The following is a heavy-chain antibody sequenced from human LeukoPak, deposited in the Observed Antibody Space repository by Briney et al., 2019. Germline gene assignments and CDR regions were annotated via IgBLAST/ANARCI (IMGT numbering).Heavy chain of an antibody. D-gene: IGHD3-10*01. CDR1: GYKFNAYW. J-gene: IGHJ6*02. CDR3: ARGHASGNYYYGMDV. CDR2: IYPDDSDT. Sequence: GESLKISCKGSGYKFNAYWIAWVRQMPGKGLEWMGIIYPDDSDTRYSPSFQGQVTISADKSISTAYLQWSSLKASDTAMYYCARGHASGNYYYGMDVWGQGTTVTVSS. V-gene: IGHV5-51*01.